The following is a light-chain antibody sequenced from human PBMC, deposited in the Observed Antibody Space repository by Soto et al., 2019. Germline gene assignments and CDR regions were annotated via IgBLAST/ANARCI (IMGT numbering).Light chain of an antibody. CDR1: QGVSSSY. CDR3: QQRSTWPPIT. J-gene: IGKJ5*01. Sequence: EIVLTHSPGTLSLSPGGRATLSCRASQGVSSSYLAWYQQKPRQPPRLLIYGASSRATGIPDSFSGSGSATDFTLTISSLEPEDFAVYYCQQRSTWPPITFGHGTRLEIK. CDR2: GAS. V-gene: IGKV3D-20*02.